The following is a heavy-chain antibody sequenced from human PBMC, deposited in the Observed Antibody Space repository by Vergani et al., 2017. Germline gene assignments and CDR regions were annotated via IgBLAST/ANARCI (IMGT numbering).Heavy chain of an antibody. V-gene: IGHV3-66*01. Sequence: EVELLESGGGLAQPGGSLRVSCSASGFRVTTYYMSWVRQAPGKGLEWVSVIKSDGRTSYAESVRGRFTFSRDNSRYTLDLQMDSLRAEDTAVYHCVRERAPFDAFDVWGQGTMVTVSS. J-gene: IGHJ3*01. CDR2: IKSDGRT. CDR3: VRERAPFDAFDV. CDR1: GFRVTTYY.